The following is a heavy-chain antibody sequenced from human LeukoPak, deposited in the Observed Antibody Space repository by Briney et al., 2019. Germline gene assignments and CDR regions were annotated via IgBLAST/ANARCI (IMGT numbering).Heavy chain of an antibody. V-gene: IGHV1-24*01. CDR1: GYTLTELS. CDR3: ATGYSGTYYPYY. J-gene: IGHJ4*02. CDR2: FDPEDGET. D-gene: IGHD1-26*01. Sequence: ASVKASCKVSGYTLTELSIHWVRRAPGKGLEWMGGFDPEDGETIYAQRFQGRVTMTEDTSTDTTYMELSSLRSEDTAVYYCATGYSGTYYPYYWGQGTLVTVSS.